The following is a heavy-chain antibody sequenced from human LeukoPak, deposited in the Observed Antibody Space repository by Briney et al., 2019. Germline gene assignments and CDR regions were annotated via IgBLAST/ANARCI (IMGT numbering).Heavy chain of an antibody. CDR1: GFTFSSYW. J-gene: IGHJ3*02. CDR2: IKQDGSEK. Sequence: PGGSLRLSCAASGFTFSSYWMSWVRQAPGKGLEWVGNIKQDGSEKCYVDSVKGRFTISRDNAKNSLYLQMNSLRAEDTAVYYCAREADSPNAFDIWGQGTMVTVSS. V-gene: IGHV3-7*01. CDR3: AREADSPNAFDI. D-gene: IGHD3-22*01.